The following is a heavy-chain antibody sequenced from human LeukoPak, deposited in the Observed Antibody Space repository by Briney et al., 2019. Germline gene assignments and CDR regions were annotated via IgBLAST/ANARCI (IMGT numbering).Heavy chain of an antibody. CDR2: IVGGDGGT. Sequence: GESLRLSCAASGFTFSSYSMNWVRQAPGKGLEWVSGIVGGDGGTYYADSVKGRFIISRDNSKNTLYVQMNSLRAEDTAVYYCARGALYYMDVWGKGTTVTISS. CDR3: ARGALYYMDV. V-gene: IGHV3-23*01. CDR1: GFTFSSYS. J-gene: IGHJ6*03.